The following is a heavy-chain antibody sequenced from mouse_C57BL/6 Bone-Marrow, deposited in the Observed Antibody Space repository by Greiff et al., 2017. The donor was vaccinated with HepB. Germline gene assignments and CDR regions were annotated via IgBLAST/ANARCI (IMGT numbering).Heavy chain of an antibody. CDR2: IYPRSGNT. D-gene: IGHD1-1*01. CDR3: AHYYYGSSSLFAY. CDR1: GYTFTSYG. Sequence: QVQLKQSGAELARPGASVKLSCKASGYTFTSYGISWVKQRTGQGLEWIGEIYPRSGNTYYNEKFKGKATLTADKSSSTAYMELRSLTSEDSAVYFCAHYYYGSSSLFAYWGQGTLVTVSA. V-gene: IGHV1-81*01. J-gene: IGHJ3*01.